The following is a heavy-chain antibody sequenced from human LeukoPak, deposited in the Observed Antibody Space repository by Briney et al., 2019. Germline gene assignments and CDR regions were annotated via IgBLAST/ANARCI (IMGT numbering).Heavy chain of an antibody. V-gene: IGHV3-13*01. CDR1: GFTFSSFD. CDR3: ARGPPRGKYYYMDV. CDR2: IGTASDT. Sequence: GGSLRLSCAASGFTFSSFDMHWVRQPTGQGLEWVSTIGTASDTYYPGSVEGRFTLSRNNAKNSLYLQMNSLTAGDTAVYYCARGPPRGKYYYMDVWGKGTTVTVSS. J-gene: IGHJ6*03. D-gene: IGHD1-1*01.